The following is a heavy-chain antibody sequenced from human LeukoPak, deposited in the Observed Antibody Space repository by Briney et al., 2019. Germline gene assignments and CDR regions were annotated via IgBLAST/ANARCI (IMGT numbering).Heavy chain of an antibody. J-gene: IGHJ4*02. Sequence: PSGGSLRLSCAASGFTFDDYAMHWVRQAPGKGLEWVSGISWNSGSIGYADSVKGRFTISRDNAKNSLYLQMNSLRAEDTALYYCEKDSDSSGGGVENYGGQGPLVPAPS. CDR2: ISWNSGSI. D-gene: IGHD6-19*01. CDR1: GFTFDDYA. V-gene: IGHV3-9*01. CDR3: EKDSDSSGGGVENY.